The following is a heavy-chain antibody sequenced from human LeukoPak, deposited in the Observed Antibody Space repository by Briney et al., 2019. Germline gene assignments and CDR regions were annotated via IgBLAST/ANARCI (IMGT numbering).Heavy chain of an antibody. V-gene: IGHV4-59*01. CDR2: IYYSGST. CDR1: GGSLSSYY. CDR3: ARTTEAHSWRTRYYDYYMDV. Sequence: PSETLSLTCTVSGGSLSSYYWSWIRQPPGEGLEWIGYIYYSGSTNYNPSLKSRVTISVDTSKNQSSLKLSSVTAADTAVYYCARTTEAHSWRTRYYDYYMDVWGKGTTVTVSS. J-gene: IGHJ6*03. D-gene: IGHD6-13*01.